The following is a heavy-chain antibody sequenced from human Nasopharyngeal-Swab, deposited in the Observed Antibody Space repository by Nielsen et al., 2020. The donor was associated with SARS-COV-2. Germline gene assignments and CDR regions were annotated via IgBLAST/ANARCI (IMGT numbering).Heavy chain of an antibody. D-gene: IGHD1-26*01. J-gene: IGHJ5*02. CDR1: GFTFSTYS. V-gene: IGHV3-21*04. CDR3: AKDYGKVVGAPNWFDP. Sequence: GGSLRLSCTASGFTFSTYSMNWVRQAPGKGLEWVSSISGTSTYIYYADSVKGRFTVSRDNARNSLYLQMNSLRAEDTAVYYCAKDYGKVVGAPNWFDPWGQGTLVTVSS. CDR2: ISGTSTYI.